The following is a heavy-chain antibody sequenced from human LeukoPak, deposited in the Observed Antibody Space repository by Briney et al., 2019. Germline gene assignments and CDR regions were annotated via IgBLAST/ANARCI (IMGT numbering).Heavy chain of an antibody. CDR1: GFSVSAYW. Sequence: PGGSLRLSCAASGFSVSAYWMHWVRQAPGEGLVWVSRINSDGSSTSYADSVKGRFTISRDNAKNTLYLQMNSLRAEDTAVYYCARGEYDFWSGYYYYYYYYMDVWGKGTTVTVSS. V-gene: IGHV3-74*01. J-gene: IGHJ6*03. CDR3: ARGEYDFWSGYYYYYYYYMDV. D-gene: IGHD3-3*01. CDR2: INSDGSST.